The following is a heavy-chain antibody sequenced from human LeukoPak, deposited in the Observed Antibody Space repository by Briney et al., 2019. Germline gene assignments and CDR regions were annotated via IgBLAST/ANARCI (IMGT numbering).Heavy chain of an antibody. CDR2: ISGGGDTM. CDR1: GFAFSSYE. Sequence: PGGSLRLSCAASGFAFSSYEMNWVRQAPGKGPEWISYISGGGDTMYYADSVKGRFTSSRDNAKNSLFLQMNSLRAEDTAVYYCVRVGRIQYFDYWGQGTPVTVSS. D-gene: IGHD5-18*01. V-gene: IGHV3-48*03. CDR3: VRVGRIQYFDY. J-gene: IGHJ4*02.